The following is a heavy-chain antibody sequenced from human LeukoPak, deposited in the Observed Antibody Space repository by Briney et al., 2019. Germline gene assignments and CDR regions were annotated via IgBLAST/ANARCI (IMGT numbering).Heavy chain of an antibody. CDR2: IIPILGIA. J-gene: IGHJ6*02. CDR1: GGTFSSYA. CDR3: ARTRLNDYGGFYYYYGMDV. D-gene: IGHD4-23*01. Sequence: SVKVSCKASGGTFSSYAISWVRQAPGQGLEWMGRIIPILGIANYAQKFQGRVTITADKSTSTAYMELSGLRSEDTAVYYCARTRLNDYGGFYYYYGMDVWGQGTTVTVSS. V-gene: IGHV1-69*04.